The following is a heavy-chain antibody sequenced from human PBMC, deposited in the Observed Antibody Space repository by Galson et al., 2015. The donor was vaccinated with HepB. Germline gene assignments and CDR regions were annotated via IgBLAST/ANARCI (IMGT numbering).Heavy chain of an antibody. V-gene: IGHV3-23*01. CDR3: AKDVTGISLADY. J-gene: IGHJ4*02. CDR1: GFPFRTHI. Sequence: SLRLSCAASGFPFRTHIMRWLRQTPGKVLEWVSTLFGTTEQAKDAGSVVGRFTISSDSSKSVLFLQMNSLRTEGTAIDYGAKDVTGISLADYWGQGTLVAVSS. D-gene: IGHD2-8*02. CDR2: LFGTTEQA.